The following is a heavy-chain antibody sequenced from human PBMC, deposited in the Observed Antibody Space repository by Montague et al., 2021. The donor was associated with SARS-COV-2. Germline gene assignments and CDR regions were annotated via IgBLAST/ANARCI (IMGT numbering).Heavy chain of an antibody. Sequence: SLRLSCAASGFYFSYAMHWVRQAPGKGLEWVALISNDGSNKHYADSVKGRFTISRDNFKSTLYLQMNSLRTEDAAVYYCARESGSFHDGGYFDYWGQGSLVTVSS. CDR3: ARESGSFHDGGYFDY. J-gene: IGHJ4*02. CDR2: ISNDGSNK. D-gene: IGHD1-26*01. CDR1: GFYFSYA. V-gene: IGHV3-30*04.